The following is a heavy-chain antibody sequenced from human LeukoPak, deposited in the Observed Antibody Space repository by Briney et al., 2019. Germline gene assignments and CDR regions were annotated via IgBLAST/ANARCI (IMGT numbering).Heavy chain of an antibody. J-gene: IGHJ4*02. D-gene: IGHD2-15*01. CDR3: APSVRSGGSYYFDY. V-gene: IGHV1-46*01. Sequence: ASVKVSCKASGYTFTSYYMHWVRQAPGQGLEWMGIINPNDGSTTYTQKFQGRVTMTTDTSTSTVNMELSSLRSEDTAVYYCAPSVRSGGSYYFDYWGQGTLVTVSS. CDR1: GYTFTSYY. CDR2: INPNDGST.